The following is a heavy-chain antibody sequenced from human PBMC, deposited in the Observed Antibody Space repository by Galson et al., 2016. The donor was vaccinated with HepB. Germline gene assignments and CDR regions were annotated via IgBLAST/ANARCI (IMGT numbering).Heavy chain of an antibody. CDR2: ISYYGVDK. V-gene: IGHV3-33*01. CDR1: GFNFGTYG. D-gene: IGHD3-9*01. J-gene: IGHJ3*01. CDR3: ARDMWGYEILTAHQRGAFDV. Sequence: SLRLSCAGSGFNFGTYGMHWVRHTPGKGLEWLTVISYYGVDKNYADSVKGRFTVSRDNSKNMLYLQMNSLRVDDTAVYYCARDMWGYEILTAHQRGAFDVWGQGTLVTVS.